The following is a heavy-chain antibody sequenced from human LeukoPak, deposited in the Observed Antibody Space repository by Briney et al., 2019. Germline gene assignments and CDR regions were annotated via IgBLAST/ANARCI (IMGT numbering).Heavy chain of an antibody. V-gene: IGHV3-74*01. CDR1: GFTFSSYW. CDR3: ARGTAAAAGIDY. CDR2: IDSDGSGT. D-gene: IGHD6-13*01. Sequence: GGSLRLSCAASGFTFSSYWMHWVRQAPGKGLVWVSHIDSDGSGTTYGDSAKGRFTISRDNAKNTLYLQMNSLRAEDTAVYYCARGTAAAAGIDYWGQGILVTVSP. J-gene: IGHJ4*02.